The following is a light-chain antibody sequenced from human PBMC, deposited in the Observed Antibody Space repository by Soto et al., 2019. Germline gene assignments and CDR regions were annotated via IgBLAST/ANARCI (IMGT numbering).Light chain of an antibody. CDR2: DAS. Sequence: DIQMTQSPSSLSASVGDRVTITCQASQDTSNYLNWYQQKPGKAPKLLIYDASNLETGVPSRFSGSGSGTDFNLTISSLQPEDNATYYCQQYDSLPRTFGQGTKVEIK. CDR3: QQYDSLPRT. V-gene: IGKV1-33*01. J-gene: IGKJ1*01. CDR1: QDTSNY.